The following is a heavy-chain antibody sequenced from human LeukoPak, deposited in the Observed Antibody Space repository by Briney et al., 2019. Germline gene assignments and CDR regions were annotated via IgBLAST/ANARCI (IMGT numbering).Heavy chain of an antibody. CDR3: AKLGITMVRGGNHDY. J-gene: IGHJ4*02. CDR1: GGSFSGYY. CDR2: INHSGST. D-gene: IGHD3-10*01. Sequence: SETLSLTCAVYGGSFSGYYWSWIRQPPGKGLEWIGEINHSGSTNYNPSLKSRVTISVDTSKNQFSLKLSSVTAADTAVYYCAKLGITMVRGGNHDYWGQGTLVTVSS. V-gene: IGHV4-34*01.